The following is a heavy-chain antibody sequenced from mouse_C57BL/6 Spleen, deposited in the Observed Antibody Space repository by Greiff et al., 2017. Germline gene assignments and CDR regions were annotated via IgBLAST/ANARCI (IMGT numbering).Heavy chain of an antibody. D-gene: IGHD2-12*01. CDR3: ARLVYDVGYAMDY. CDR1: GFTFSSYG. J-gene: IGHJ4*01. Sequence: EVQVVESGGDLVKPGGSLKLSCAASGFTFSSYGMSWVRQTPDKRLEWVATISSGGSYTYYPDSVKGRFTISRDNAKNTLYLQMSSLKSEDTAMYYCARLVYDVGYAMDYWGQGTSVTVSS. CDR2: ISSGGSYT. V-gene: IGHV5-6*01.